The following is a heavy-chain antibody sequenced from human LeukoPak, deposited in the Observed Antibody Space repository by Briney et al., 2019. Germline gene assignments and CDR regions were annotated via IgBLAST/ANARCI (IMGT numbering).Heavy chain of an antibody. Sequence: PGGSLRLSCAASGFTFSSYSMNWVRQAPGKGLEWVSVIYSGGSTYYADSVKGRFTISRDNSKNTLYLQMNSLRAEDTAVYYCARTRLLDYWGQGTLVTVSS. D-gene: IGHD3-22*01. CDR1: GFTFSSYS. CDR2: IYSGGST. J-gene: IGHJ4*02. V-gene: IGHV3-53*01. CDR3: ARTRLLDY.